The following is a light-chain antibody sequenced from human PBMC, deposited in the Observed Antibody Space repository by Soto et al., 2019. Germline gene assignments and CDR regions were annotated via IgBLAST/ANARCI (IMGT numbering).Light chain of an antibody. CDR2: SSN. CDR3: ATWDDSLNDYVV. CDR1: SSNIGRNT. J-gene: IGLJ2*01. Sequence: QSVLTQPPSASGTPGQTVTISCSGSSSNIGRNTVDWYQQLPGTAPKLLIYSSNQRPAGVPDRFSGSKSGTSASLAISGLQSEDEADYYCATWDDSLNDYVVFGGGTQLTVL. V-gene: IGLV1-44*01.